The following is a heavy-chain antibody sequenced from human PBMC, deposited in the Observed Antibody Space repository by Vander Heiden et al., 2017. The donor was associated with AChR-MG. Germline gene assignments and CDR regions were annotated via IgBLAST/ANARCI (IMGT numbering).Heavy chain of an antibody. CDR1: GGSFSGYY. Sequence: QVQLQQWGAGLLKPSETLSLTCAVYGGSFSGYYWSWILQPPGKGLEWIGEINHSGSTNYNPSLKSRVTISVDTSKNQFSLKLSSVTAADTAVYYCAIRPGGRSYIVVVPAAPGSWFDPWGQGTLVTVSS. J-gene: IGHJ5*02. D-gene: IGHD2-2*01. CDR2: INHSGST. CDR3: AIRPGGRSYIVVVPAAPGSWFDP. V-gene: IGHV4-34*01.